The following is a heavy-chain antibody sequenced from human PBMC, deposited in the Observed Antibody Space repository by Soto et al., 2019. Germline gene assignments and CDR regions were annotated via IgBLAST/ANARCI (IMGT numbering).Heavy chain of an antibody. CDR2: ISGYNGNT. CDR1: GYTFTSYG. J-gene: IGHJ6*02. CDR3: ARAGKYYYGSGSPYYDGMDV. D-gene: IGHD3-10*01. V-gene: IGHV1-18*04. Sequence: QVQLVQSGAEVKKPGASVKVSCKASGYTFTSYGVSWVRQAPGQGLEWMGWISGYNGNTNYAQKLQGRVTMTTDTSTSTAYMELRRLRSDDTAVYYCARAGKYYYGSGSPYYDGMDVWGQGITVTVSS.